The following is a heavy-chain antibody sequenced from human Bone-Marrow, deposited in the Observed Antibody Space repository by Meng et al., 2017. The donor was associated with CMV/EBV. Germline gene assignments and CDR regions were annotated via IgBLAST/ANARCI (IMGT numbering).Heavy chain of an antibody. V-gene: IGHV3-33*06. CDR3: AKGSGTLATGGAFAI. CDR2: IWYDGSNK. CDR1: GFTFSSYG. J-gene: IGHJ3*02. Sequence: GESLKISCAASGFTFSSYGMHWVRQAPGKGLEWVAVIWYDGSNKYYADSVKGRFTISRDNSKNTLSLQMNSLRAEDTAVYYCAKGSGTLATGGAFAIWGQGTRVT. D-gene: IGHD5-12*01.